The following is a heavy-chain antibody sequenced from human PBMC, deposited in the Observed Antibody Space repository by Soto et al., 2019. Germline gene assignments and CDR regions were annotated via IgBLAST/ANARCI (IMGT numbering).Heavy chain of an antibody. CDR2: INHSGST. CDR3: ARGGGSSSGGPCNWFDP. V-gene: IGHV4-34*01. Sequence: QVQLQQWGAGLLKPSETLSLTCAVYGGSFSGYYWSWIRQPPGKGLEWIGEINHSGSTNYNPSLKSRVTISVDTSKNQFSLKLSSVTAADTAVYYCARGGGSSSGGPCNWFDPWGQGTLVTVSS. CDR1: GGSFSGYY. J-gene: IGHJ5*02. D-gene: IGHD6-6*01.